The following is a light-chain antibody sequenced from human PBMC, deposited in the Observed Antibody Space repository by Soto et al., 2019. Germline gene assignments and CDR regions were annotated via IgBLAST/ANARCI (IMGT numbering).Light chain of an antibody. CDR2: DAS. CDR1: QSVSSSY. J-gene: IGKJ5*01. CDR3: QQRSNWPPT. V-gene: IGKV3-11*01. Sequence: EIVLTQSPGPLSLSPGERATLSCMSSQSVSSSYLAWYQQKPGQAPRLLIYDASNRATGIPARFSGSGSGTDCTLTISGLEPEDVAVYYCQQRSNWPPTLGQGTRLEIK.